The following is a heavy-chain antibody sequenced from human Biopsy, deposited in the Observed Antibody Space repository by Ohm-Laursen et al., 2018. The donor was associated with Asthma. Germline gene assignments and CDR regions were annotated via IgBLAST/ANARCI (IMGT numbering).Heavy chain of an antibody. Sequence: SDTLSLTCLVSGDAMSTSGSYWGWIRQSPGKGLEWIGSIYYSGRTYYNPSLESRVTISADTSKNHFSLKVTSVTAADTAVHYCARAVSSSSYWYFDLWGRGDLVTVSS. CDR2: IYYSGRT. V-gene: IGHV4-39*02. CDR1: GDAMSTSGSY. D-gene: IGHD6-6*01. CDR3: ARAVSSSSYWYFDL. J-gene: IGHJ2*01.